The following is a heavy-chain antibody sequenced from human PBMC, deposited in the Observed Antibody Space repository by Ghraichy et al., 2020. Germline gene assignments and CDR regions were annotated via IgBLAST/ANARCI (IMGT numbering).Heavy chain of an antibody. CDR2: ISWNSGSI. D-gene: IGHD3-10*01. V-gene: IGHV3-9*01. J-gene: IGHJ6*02. Sequence: GGSLRLSCAASGFTFDDYAMHWVRQAPGKGLEWVSGISWNSGSIGYADSVKGRFTISRDNAKNSLYLQMNSLRAEDTALYYCAKDISYGSGYGMDVWGQGTTVTVSS. CDR1: GFTFDDYA. CDR3: AKDISYGSGYGMDV.